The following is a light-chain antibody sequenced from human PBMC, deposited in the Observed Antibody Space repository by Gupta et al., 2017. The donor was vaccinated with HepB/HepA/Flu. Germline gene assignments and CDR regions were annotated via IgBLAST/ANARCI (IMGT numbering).Light chain of an antibody. V-gene: IGKV3-15*01. CDR1: QSVSSN. CDR3: QQYNNWPPQCS. Sequence: EIVMTQSPATLSVSPGERATLSCRASQSVSSNLAWYQQKPGQAPRLLIYGASTRATGIPARCSGSGSGTEFXLTISSXQSEDFAVYYCQQYNNWPPQCSFGXGTKLEIK. CDR2: GAS. J-gene: IGKJ2*04.